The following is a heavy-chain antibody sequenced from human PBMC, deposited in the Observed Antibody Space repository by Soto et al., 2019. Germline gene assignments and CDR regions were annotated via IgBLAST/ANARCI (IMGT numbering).Heavy chain of an antibody. CDR3: ARSVETVTTSYYYGMDV. D-gene: IGHD4-4*01. V-gene: IGHV4-31*03. CDR1: GGSISSGGYY. CDR2: IYYSGST. Sequence: SETLSLTCTVSGGSISSGGYYWSWIRQHPGKGLEWIGYIYYSGSTYYNPSLKSRVSISVDTSKNQFSLKLSSVTAADTAVYYCARSVETVTTSYYYGMDVWGQGTTVTVSS. J-gene: IGHJ6*02.